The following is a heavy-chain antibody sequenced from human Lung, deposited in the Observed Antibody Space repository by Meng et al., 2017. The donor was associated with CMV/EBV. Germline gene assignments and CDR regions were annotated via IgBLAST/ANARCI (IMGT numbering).Heavy chain of an antibody. V-gene: IGHV7-4-1*02. J-gene: IGHJ4*02. Sequence: VQVVSSGVEVMQPGASVKVPCRPSGNTFHSYALHWVRKAPRQGPDWIGWIDPNTGNPTYDQGFTGRFVFSLDTSVSTAYLQINSLRADDTAVYYCARDSPLDGYSLLDYWGQGTLVTVSS. D-gene: IGHD5-24*01. CDR2: IDPNTGNP. CDR1: GNTFHSYA. CDR3: ARDSPLDGYSLLDY.